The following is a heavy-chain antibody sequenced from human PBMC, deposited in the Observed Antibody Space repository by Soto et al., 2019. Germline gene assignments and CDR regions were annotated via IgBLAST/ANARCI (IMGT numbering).Heavy chain of an antibody. CDR3: AKVSLGVFSCADYHCYFLDV. V-gene: IGHV3-23*01. Sequence: GGSLRLSCAAYGFTFGRYAMTWVRQVPGKGLEWVSASHGSGDGTNYADSVKGRFTISRDNSKSTLYMEMNSLRAEDTAIYYCAKVSLGVFSCADYHCYFLDVRGQGTTVTVSS. CDR1: GFTFGRYA. J-gene: IGHJ6*02. CDR2: SHGSGDGT. D-gene: IGHD2-21*02.